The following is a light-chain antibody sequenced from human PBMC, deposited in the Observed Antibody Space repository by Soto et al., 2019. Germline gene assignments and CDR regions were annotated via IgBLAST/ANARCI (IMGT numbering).Light chain of an antibody. Sequence: IQMTQSPSTLSASVGDRVTITCRASQSISSWLAWYQQKPGKAPKLLIYKASSLESGVPSRFSGSGSGTEFTLTISSLQPDDFANYYCQQHNSYPWTFGQGTKVEIK. CDR3: QQHNSYPWT. CDR2: KAS. J-gene: IGKJ1*01. CDR1: QSISSW. V-gene: IGKV1-5*03.